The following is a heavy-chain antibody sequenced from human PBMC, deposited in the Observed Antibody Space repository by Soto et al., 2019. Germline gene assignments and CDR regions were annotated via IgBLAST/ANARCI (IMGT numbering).Heavy chain of an antibody. J-gene: IGHJ3*02. Sequence: ASVKVSCKASGYTFTSYDINWVRQATGQGLEWMGWMNPNSGNTGYAQKFQGRVTMTRNTSISTAYMELSSLRSEDTAVYYCASPRGYSGYDYAFDIWGQGTMVTVSS. V-gene: IGHV1-8*01. CDR1: GYTFTSYD. CDR3: ASPRGYSGYDYAFDI. CDR2: MNPNSGNT. D-gene: IGHD5-12*01.